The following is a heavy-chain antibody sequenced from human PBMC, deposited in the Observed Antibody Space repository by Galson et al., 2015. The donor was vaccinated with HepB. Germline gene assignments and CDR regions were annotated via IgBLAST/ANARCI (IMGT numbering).Heavy chain of an antibody. CDR2: IKRDGTEK. V-gene: IGHV3-7*01. CDR1: GFTFRNYW. J-gene: IGHJ2*01. Sequence: SLRLSCAASGFTFRNYWMNWVRQAPGKGLEWVANIKRDGTEKFYVDSVKGRFTISRDKAKNSLYLQMNSLRAEDTAVYSCARVFRNCTSTNCPAFYFFDLWGRGTLVTVSS. D-gene: IGHD2-2*01. CDR3: ARVFRNCTSTNCPAFYFFDL.